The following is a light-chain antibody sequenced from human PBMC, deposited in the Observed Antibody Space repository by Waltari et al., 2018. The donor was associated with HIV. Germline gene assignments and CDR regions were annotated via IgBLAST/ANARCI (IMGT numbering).Light chain of an antibody. V-gene: IGKV3-20*01. Sequence: IVLTQSPGTLSLSPGERATLSCRASQSVSSSHLTWYQQKPGQAPRLLIYGASTTATGIPDRFIGSESGTDFTLTIIRLEPEDFAVYYCQHYGRSPTFGGGTKVEI. CDR1: QSVSSSH. CDR3: QHYGRSPT. CDR2: GAS. J-gene: IGKJ4*01.